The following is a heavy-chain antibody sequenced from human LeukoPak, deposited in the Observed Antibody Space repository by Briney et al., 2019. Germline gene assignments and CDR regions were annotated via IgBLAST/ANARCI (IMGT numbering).Heavy chain of an antibody. J-gene: IGHJ4*02. CDR3: ACARTGGAYLDY. CDR2: ISSSSSYI. D-gene: IGHD1-1*01. V-gene: IGHV3-21*01. Sequence: GGSLRLSCAASGFTFSSYSMNWVRQAPGKGLEWVSFISSSSSYIYYADSVKGRFTISRDNAKNSLYLQMNSLRDEDTAVYYCACARTGGAYLDYWGQGTLVTVSS. CDR1: GFTFSSYS.